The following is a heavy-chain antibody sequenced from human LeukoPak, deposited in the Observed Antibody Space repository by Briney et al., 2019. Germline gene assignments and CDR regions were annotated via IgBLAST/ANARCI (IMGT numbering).Heavy chain of an antibody. V-gene: IGHV3-23*01. J-gene: IGHJ4*02. CDR2: LRGNGDT. D-gene: IGHD5-24*01. CDR1: GFTLSSYA. CDR3: AKARWVSNADAVL. Sequence: GGSLTLSCAASGFTLSSYAMSWVREAPARGLEWVSSLRGNGDTFYADSVKGRFTLSRDKSRNTVYLQLNNLRVEDTAVYYCAKARWVSNADAVLWGQGTVVTVSS.